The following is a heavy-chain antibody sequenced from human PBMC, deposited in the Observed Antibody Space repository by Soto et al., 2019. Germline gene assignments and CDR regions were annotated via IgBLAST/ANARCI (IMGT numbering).Heavy chain of an antibody. CDR3: ARETPVLLWFGESTRLRAFDI. V-gene: IGHV4-38-2*02. J-gene: IGHJ3*02. CDR1: GYSISSGYY. Sequence: PSETLSLTCSVSGYSISSGYYWGWIRQAPGKGLEWIGNIHHSGSTYYNPSLESRVTISIDTSKNQFSLRLTSVTAADTAIYYCARETPVLLWFGESTRLRAFDIWGQGTMVTVSS. CDR2: IHHSGST. D-gene: IGHD3-10*01.